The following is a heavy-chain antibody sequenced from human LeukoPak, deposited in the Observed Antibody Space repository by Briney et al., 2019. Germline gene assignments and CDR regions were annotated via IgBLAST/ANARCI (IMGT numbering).Heavy chain of an antibody. CDR2: ISAYNGNT. CDR3: ASGPVFWSGPYYYGMDA. Sequence: GASVKVSCKASGYTFTSYGISWVRQAPGQGLEWMGWISAYNGNTNYAQKLQGRVTMTTDTSTSTAYMELRSLRSDDTAVYYCASGPVFWSGPYYYGMDAWGQGTTVTVSS. J-gene: IGHJ6*02. V-gene: IGHV1-18*01. CDR1: GYTFTSYG. D-gene: IGHD3-3*01.